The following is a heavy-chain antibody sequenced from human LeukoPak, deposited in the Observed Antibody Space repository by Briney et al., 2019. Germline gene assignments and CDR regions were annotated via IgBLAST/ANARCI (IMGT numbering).Heavy chain of an antibody. D-gene: IGHD4-17*01. CDR1: GFTFSNYG. CDR2: IRYDGSNK. V-gene: IGHV3-30*02. Sequence: QPGGSLRLSCAASGFTFSNYGMHWVRQAPGKGLEWVAFIRYDGSNKYYADSVKGRFTISRDNSKNTLYLQMNSLRAEDTAVYYCAKDLSSWTTVTPYYFDYWGQGTLVTVSS. J-gene: IGHJ4*02. CDR3: AKDLSSWTTVTPYYFDY.